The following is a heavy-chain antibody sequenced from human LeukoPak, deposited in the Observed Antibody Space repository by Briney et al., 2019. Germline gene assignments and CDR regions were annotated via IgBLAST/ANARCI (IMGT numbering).Heavy chain of an antibody. CDR1: GYDFRGYS. CDR3: ARSSPPRYYSDKSGYYGYYFDY. D-gene: IGHD3-22*01. Sequence: ASVKVSCKASGYDFRGYSISWVRQAPGQGLEWMGWFSVYTEKTQYAQNLQGRVTMTTDPSTSTAYMELRSLRSDDTAVYYCARSSPPRYYSDKSGYYGYYFDYWGQGTLVTVSS. J-gene: IGHJ4*02. CDR2: FSVYTEKT. V-gene: IGHV1-18*01.